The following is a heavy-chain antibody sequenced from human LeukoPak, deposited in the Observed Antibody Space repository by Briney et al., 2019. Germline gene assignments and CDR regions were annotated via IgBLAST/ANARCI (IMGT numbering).Heavy chain of an antibody. D-gene: IGHD6-19*01. CDR3: AKAGGVTTSGWFDF. V-gene: IGHV3-30-3*01. CDR1: GFIFTTYT. Sequence: GGSLRLSCAASGFIFTTYTMHGVRQAPGKGLEWVAVISYDGSDKYYAGSVKGRFTITRDNSKSTLYLQMNSLRAEDTAVYYCAKAGGVTTSGWFDFWGQGTLVTVSS. J-gene: IGHJ4*02. CDR2: ISYDGSDK.